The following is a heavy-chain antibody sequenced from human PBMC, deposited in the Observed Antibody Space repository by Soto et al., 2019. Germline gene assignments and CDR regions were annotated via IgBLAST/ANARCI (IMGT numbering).Heavy chain of an antibody. V-gene: IGHV4-59*01. CDR2: ICDSGGT. D-gene: IGHD6-13*01. CDR1: GGPIGSYY. CDR3: ARTEASSWSFFYYGMDV. Sequence: SETLSLTCTVSGGPIGSYYWSWIRETPGKGLEWIGGICDSGGTNYNPSLKSRVTISLDRSKNQLSLRLTSVTAADTAVYYCARTEASSWSFFYYGMDVWGQGTTVTVSS. J-gene: IGHJ6*02.